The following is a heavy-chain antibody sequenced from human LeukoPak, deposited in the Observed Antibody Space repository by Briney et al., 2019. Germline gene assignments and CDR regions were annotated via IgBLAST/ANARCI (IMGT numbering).Heavy chain of an antibody. CDR1: GFTFSNYW. D-gene: IGHD3-10*01. CDR2: IKQDGSVK. V-gene: IGHV3-7*01. CDR3: ARDRDYMDV. Sequence: PGGSLRLSCAASGFTFSNYWMSWVRQAPGEGLEWVANIKQDGSVKEFVDSVKGRFTISRDNAKKLLFLQMNSLRAEDTAIYYCARDRDYMDVWGKGTTVTVSS. J-gene: IGHJ6*03.